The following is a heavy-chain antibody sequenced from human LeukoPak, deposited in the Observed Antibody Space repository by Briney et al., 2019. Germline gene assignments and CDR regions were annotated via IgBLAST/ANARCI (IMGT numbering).Heavy chain of an antibody. CDR1: GGTFSSYA. CDR3: ARGGYYYDSSGYYIFDY. Sequence: ASVKVSCKASGGTFSSYAISWVRQAPGQGLEWKGGIIPIFGTANYAQKFQGRVTITADESTSTAYMELSSLRSEDTAVYYCARGGYYYDSSGYYIFDYWGQGTLVTVSS. D-gene: IGHD3-22*01. J-gene: IGHJ4*02. V-gene: IGHV1-69*13. CDR2: IIPIFGTA.